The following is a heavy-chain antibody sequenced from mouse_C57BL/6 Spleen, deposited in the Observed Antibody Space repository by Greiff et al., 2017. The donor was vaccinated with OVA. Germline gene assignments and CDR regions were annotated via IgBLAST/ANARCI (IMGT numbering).Heavy chain of an antibody. CDR2: IDPSDSYT. CDR1: GYTFTSYW. Sequence: QVQLKQSGAELVKPGASVKLSCKASGYTFTSYWMQWVKQRPGQGLEWIGEIDPSDSYTNYNQKFKGKATLTVDTSSSTAYMQLSSLTSEDSAVYYCASPITTGLGYWGQGTTLTVSS. D-gene: IGHD1-1*01. V-gene: IGHV1-50*01. J-gene: IGHJ2*01. CDR3: ASPITTGLGY.